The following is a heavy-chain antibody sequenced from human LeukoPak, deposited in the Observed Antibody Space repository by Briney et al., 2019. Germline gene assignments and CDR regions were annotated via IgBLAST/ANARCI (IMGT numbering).Heavy chain of an antibody. V-gene: IGHV3-15*01. CDR1: GFTFSNAW. J-gene: IGHJ4*02. D-gene: IGHD6-19*01. Sequence: GGSLRLSCAASGFTFSNAWMSWVRQAPRKGLEWVGRIRSKTDGGTTDYAAPVKGRFTISRDDSKNTLYLQMNSLKTEDTAVYYCTTTISSGWTGLYYFDYWGQGTLVTVSS. CDR2: IRSKTDGGTT. CDR3: TTTISSGWTGLYYFDY.